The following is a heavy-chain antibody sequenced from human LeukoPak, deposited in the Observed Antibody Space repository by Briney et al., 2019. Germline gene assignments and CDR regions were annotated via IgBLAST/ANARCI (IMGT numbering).Heavy chain of an antibody. J-gene: IGHJ4*02. CDR2: IIPIFGTA. V-gene: IGHV1-69*06. Sequence: SVKVSCKASGGTFSSYAISWVRQAPGQGLEWMGGIIPIFGTANYAQKFQGRVTITADKSTSTAYMELSSLRPEDTAVYYCARSSIIAAAGPYYFDYWGQGTLVTVSS. CDR1: GGTFSSYA. CDR3: ARSSIIAAAGPYYFDY. D-gene: IGHD6-13*01.